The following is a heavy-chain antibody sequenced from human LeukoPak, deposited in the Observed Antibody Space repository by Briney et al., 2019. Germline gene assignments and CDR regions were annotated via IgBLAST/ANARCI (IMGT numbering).Heavy chain of an antibody. V-gene: IGHV1-69*04. CDR2: IIPILGIA. CDR1: GGTFSSYA. CDR3: ARDVRNDVLVSPRYNWFDP. D-gene: IGHD1-1*01. J-gene: IGHJ5*02. Sequence: SVNVSCKASGGTFSSYAISWVRQAPGQGLEWMGRIIPILGIANYAQKFQGRVTITADKSTSTAYMELSSLRSEDTAVYYCARDVRNDVLVSPRYNWFDPWGQGTLVTVSS.